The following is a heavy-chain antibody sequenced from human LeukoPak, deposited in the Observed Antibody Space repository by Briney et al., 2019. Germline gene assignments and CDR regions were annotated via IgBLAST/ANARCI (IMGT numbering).Heavy chain of an antibody. CDR3: ARGGRWMVRGVILHY. V-gene: IGHV1-2*06. Sequence: GASVKVSCKASGYTFTGYYMHWVRQAPGQGLEWMGRINPNSGGTNYAQKFQGRVTMTRDTSISTAYMELSRLRFDDTAVYYCARGGRWMVRGVILHYWGQGTLVTVSS. J-gene: IGHJ4*02. D-gene: IGHD3-10*01. CDR2: INPNSGGT. CDR1: GYTFTGYY.